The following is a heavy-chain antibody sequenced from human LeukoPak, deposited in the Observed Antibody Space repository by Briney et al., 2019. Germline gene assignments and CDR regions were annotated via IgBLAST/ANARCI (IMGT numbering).Heavy chain of an antibody. V-gene: IGHV3-23*01. J-gene: IGHJ4*02. CDR2: ISSRGDST. D-gene: IGHD6-19*01. CDR3: AKGPRPDITVAHTVEN. Sequence: PGGSLIPSCAASGFIFSNYAMSWLRQVPGRGLEWVSTISSRGDSTYDAASVKGRFTISRDHSKNSLYLQMNSVRAEDTAVYYCAKGPRPDITVAHTVENWGQGTLVTVSS. CDR1: GFIFSNYA.